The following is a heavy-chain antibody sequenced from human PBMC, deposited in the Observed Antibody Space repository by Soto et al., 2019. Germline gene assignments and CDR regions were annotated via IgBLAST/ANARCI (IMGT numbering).Heavy chain of an antibody. D-gene: IGHD6-19*01. CDR1: GGSISSSNW. CDR2: IYHSGST. CDR3: ARGVGSSGWPYYYYYGMDV. Sequence: QVQLQESGPGLVKPSGTLSLTCAVSGGSISSSNWWSWVRQPPGKGLEWIGEIYHSGSTNYNPSLKSRVTISGDKSKNQFSLKLSSVTAADTAVYYCARGVGSSGWPYYYYYGMDVWGQGTTVTVSS. V-gene: IGHV4-4*02. J-gene: IGHJ6*02.